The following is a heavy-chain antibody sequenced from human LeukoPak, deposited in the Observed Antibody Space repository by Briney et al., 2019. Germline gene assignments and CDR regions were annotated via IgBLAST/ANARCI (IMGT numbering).Heavy chain of an antibody. D-gene: IGHD3-10*01. CDR2: IYYSGST. CDR1: GGSISSGDYY. J-gene: IGHJ4*02. CDR3: ARDPGGYYFDY. V-gene: IGHV4-30-4*01. Sequence: SETLSLTCTVSGGSISSGDYYWSWIRQPPGKGLEWIGYIYYSGSTYYNPSLKSRVTISVDTSKNQFSLKLSSVTAADTAVYYCARDPGGYYFDYWGQGTLVTVSS.